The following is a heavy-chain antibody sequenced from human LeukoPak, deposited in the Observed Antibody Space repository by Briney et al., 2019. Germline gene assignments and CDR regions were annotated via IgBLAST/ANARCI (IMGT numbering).Heavy chain of an antibody. CDR3: AKEWKVAGVLFDY. CDR2: TSGLGCRT. J-gene: IGHJ4*02. V-gene: IGHV3-23*01. D-gene: IGHD5-12*01. CDR1: GFTYISDA. Sequence: SLILSWAGSGFTYISDALGGPHEAAGKGVEGVSPTSGLGCRTYHADSVKGRFTISRDNSKNTLYLQMTTLRAEDTAVYYCAKEWKVAGVLFDYWGQGTLVTVSS.